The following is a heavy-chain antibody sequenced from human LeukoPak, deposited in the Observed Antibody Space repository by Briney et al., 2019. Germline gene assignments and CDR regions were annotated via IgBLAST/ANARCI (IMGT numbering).Heavy chain of an antibody. V-gene: IGHV3-74*01. D-gene: IGHD2-8*01. Sequence: GGSLRLSCAASGLTFSSFWMHWVRRAPGKGLEWVSRINSDGSTTTYADSVKGRLTISRDNAKNTLHLQMNSLRAEDTAVYYCARGYYSASRIDYWGQGALVTISS. CDR3: ARGYYSASRIDY. J-gene: IGHJ4*02. CDR2: INSDGSTT. CDR1: GLTFSSFW.